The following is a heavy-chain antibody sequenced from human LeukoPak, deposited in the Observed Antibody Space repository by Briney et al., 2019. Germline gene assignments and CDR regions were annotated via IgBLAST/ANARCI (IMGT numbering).Heavy chain of an antibody. D-gene: IGHD3-16*02. CDR3: AKGVSYDYVWGSYRAPPNDY. CDR1: GFTFSNYA. CDR2: ISGSGGST. V-gene: IGHV3-23*01. Sequence: GGSLRLSCAASGFTFSNYAMSWVRQAPGKGLEWVSAISGSGGSTYYADSVKGRFTISRDNSKNTLYLQMNSLRAEDAAVYYCAKGVSYDYVWGSYRAPPNDYWGQGTLVTVSS. J-gene: IGHJ4*02.